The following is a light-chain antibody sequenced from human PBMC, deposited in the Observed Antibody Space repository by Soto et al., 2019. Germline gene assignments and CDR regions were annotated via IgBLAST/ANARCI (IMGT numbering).Light chain of an antibody. V-gene: IGKV3-15*01. CDR1: QNIGSL. CDR3: QHYNSWPPFT. CDR2: AAS. Sequence: IVMTQSPVTLSVSPGERATLSCRASQNIGSLLAWYQHKPGQAPRLLIYAASTRATGIPARFSGSGSGTEFTLTISSLRSEDFAVYYCQHYNSWPPFTFGPGTKVDIK. J-gene: IGKJ3*01.